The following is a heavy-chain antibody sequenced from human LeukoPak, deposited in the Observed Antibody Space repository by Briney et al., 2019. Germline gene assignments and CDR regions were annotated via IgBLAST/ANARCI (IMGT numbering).Heavy chain of an antibody. CDR1: GYTFTNYD. J-gene: IGHJ6*02. D-gene: IGHD3-3*01. Sequence: ASVKVSCKTSGYTFTNYDINWVRQATGQGLEWTGWISAYNGNTNYAQKLQGRVTMTTDTSTSTAYMELRSLRSDDTAVYYCARVRFLNTRHYYYYYGMDVWGQGTTVTVSS. CDR3: ARVRFLNTRHYYYYYGMDV. V-gene: IGHV1-18*01. CDR2: ISAYNGNT.